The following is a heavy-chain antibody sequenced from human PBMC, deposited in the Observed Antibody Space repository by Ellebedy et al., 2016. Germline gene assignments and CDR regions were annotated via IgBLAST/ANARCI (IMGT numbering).Heavy chain of an antibody. D-gene: IGHD1-26*01. Sequence: ASVKVSCXASGYTFTSYGISWVRQAPGQGLEWMGWISAYNGNTNYAQKLQGRVTMTTDTSTSTAYMELRSLRSDDTAVYYCARWISVEWELLPGDYYYYYGMDVWGQGTTVTVSS. J-gene: IGHJ6*02. CDR2: ISAYNGNT. CDR1: GYTFTSYG. V-gene: IGHV1-18*01. CDR3: ARWISVEWELLPGDYYYYYGMDV.